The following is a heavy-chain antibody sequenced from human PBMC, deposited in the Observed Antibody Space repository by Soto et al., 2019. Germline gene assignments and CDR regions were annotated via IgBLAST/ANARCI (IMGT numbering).Heavy chain of an antibody. J-gene: IGHJ6*02. D-gene: IGHD3-9*01. CDR1: GYTFTSYG. CDR3: ARERAGGTYYDILTGYYSGENYYYYYGMDV. CDR2: IIPIFGTA. V-gene: IGHV1-69*13. Sequence: GASVNVSCKASGYTFTSYGISWVRQAPGQGLEWMGGIIPIFGTANYAQKFQGRVTITADESTSTAYMELSSLRSEDTAVYYCARERAGGTYYDILTGYYSGENYYYYYGMDVWGQGTTVTVS.